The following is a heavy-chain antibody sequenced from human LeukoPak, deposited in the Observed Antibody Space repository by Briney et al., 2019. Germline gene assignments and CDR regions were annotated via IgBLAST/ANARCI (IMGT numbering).Heavy chain of an antibody. D-gene: IGHD3-22*01. Sequence: GGSLRLSCAASGFTFSSHAIHWVRQAPGKGLEWVASITHDGSNKYYADSVRGRFTISRDNSKNTLYLQMNSLRAEDTAVYSCAKEAYYYDSRGYHNYYYYGMDVWGQGTTVTVSS. CDR2: ITHDGSNK. CDR3: AKEAYYYDSRGYHNYYYYGMDV. CDR1: GFTFSSHA. J-gene: IGHJ6*02. V-gene: IGHV3-30*18.